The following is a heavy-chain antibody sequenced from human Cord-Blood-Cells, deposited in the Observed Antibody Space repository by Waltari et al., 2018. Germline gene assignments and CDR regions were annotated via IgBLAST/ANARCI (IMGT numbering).Heavy chain of an antibody. CDR1: GGSFSGYY. CDR3: ARWFSGSYYFDY. J-gene: IGHJ4*02. CDR2: INHSGST. D-gene: IGHD3-10*01. V-gene: IGHV4-34*01. Sequence: QVQLQQWGAGLLKPSETLSLTCAVYGGSFSGYYWSWIRQPPGKGLEWSGEINHSGSTNYNPSLKSRVTISVDTSKNQFSLKLSSVTAADTAVYYCARWFSGSYYFDYWGQGTLVTVSS.